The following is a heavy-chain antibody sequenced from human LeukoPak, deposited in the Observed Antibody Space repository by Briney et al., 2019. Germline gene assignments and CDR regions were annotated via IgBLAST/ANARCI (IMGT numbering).Heavy chain of an antibody. CDR2: IYYSGST. CDR1: GGSISSSSYY. Sequence: PSETLSLTCTVSGGSISSSSYYWGWIRQPPGKGLEWIGSIYYSGSTYYNPSLKSRVTISVDKSKNQFSLKLSSVTAADTAVYYCARRSRITMVRGDDAFDFWGQGTMVTVSS. J-gene: IGHJ3*01. D-gene: IGHD3-10*01. CDR3: ARRSRITMVRGDDAFDF. V-gene: IGHV4-39*07.